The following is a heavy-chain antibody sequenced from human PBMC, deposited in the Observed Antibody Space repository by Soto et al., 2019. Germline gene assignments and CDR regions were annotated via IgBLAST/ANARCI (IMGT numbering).Heavy chain of an antibody. J-gene: IGHJ5*02. Sequence: ASVKVSCKASGYTFTDNHIHWLRRTPGQGLEWMGWINPKSGDANYAQKFQGRVTMTRDASINLAYMEVTRLTSDDTAIYFCARKRYVDCIRWSLHPWGEGTLVTFS. V-gene: IGHV1-2*02. CDR3: ARKRYVDCIRWSLHP. D-gene: IGHD4-17*01. CDR2: INPKSGDA. CDR1: GYTFTDNH.